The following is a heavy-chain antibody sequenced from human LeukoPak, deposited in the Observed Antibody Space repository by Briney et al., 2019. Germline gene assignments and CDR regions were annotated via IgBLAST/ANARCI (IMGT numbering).Heavy chain of an antibody. J-gene: IGHJ6*02. CDR1: GYTFTSYD. D-gene: IGHD3-3*01. V-gene: IGHV1-8*01. Sequence: GASVKVSCKASGYTFTSYDINWVRQATGQGLEWMGWMNPNSGNTGYAQKFQGRVTMTRNTSISTAYMELSSLRSEDTAVYYCARSLRFSYYYYGMDVWGQGTTVTVSS. CDR2: MNPNSGNT. CDR3: ARSLRFSYYYYGMDV.